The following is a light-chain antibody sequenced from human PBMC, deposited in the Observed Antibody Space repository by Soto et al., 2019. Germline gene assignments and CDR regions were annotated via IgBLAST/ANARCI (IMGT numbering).Light chain of an antibody. V-gene: IGLV1-40*01. CDR3: QSYDSRMSVFYV. CDR2: GNS. J-gene: IGLJ1*01. Sequence: QSVLTQPPSVSGAPGQRVTISCTGSISNIGAGYNVHWYQQLPGRAPKLLIYGNSDRPSGVPDRFSGSKSGTSASLAITGLQAEDEADYYCQSYDSRMSVFYVFGTGTKLTVL. CDR1: ISNIGAGYN.